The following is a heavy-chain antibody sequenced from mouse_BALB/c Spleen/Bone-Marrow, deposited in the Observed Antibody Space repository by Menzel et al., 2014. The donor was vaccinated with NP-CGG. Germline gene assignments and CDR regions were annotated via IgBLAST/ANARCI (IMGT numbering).Heavy chain of an antibody. CDR3: ARLGYYGWFAY. D-gene: IGHD2-3*01. V-gene: IGHV4-1*02. CDR1: GFDFSRYW. CDR2: INPESNTI. Sequence: EVKLVESGGGLVQPGGSLKLSCAASGFDFSRYWMSWVRQAPGKGLQWIGEINPESNTINYSPSLKDKFIISRDNAKNTLYLQMSKVESEDAAFYCCARLGYYGWFAYWGQGTLVTVSA. J-gene: IGHJ3*01.